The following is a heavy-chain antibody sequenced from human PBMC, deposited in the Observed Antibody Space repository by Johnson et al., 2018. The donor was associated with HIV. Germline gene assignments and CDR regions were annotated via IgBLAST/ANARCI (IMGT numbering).Heavy chain of an antibody. J-gene: IGHJ3*02. CDR2: ISYDGSNK. Sequence: QMLLVESGGGVVQPGRSLRLSCAASGFTFSSYAMHWVRQAPGKGLEWVAVISYDGSNKYYADSVRGRFTISRDNSKNTLYLQMNSLRAEDTAVDYCARDKGGRVGYDAFDIWGQGTMVTVSS. CDR1: GFTFSSYA. V-gene: IGHV3-30-3*01. CDR3: ARDKGGRVGYDAFDI. D-gene: IGHD1-26*01.